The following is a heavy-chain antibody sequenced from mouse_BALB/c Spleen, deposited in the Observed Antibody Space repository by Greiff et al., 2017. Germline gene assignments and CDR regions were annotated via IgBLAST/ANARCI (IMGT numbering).Heavy chain of an antibody. CDR3: AVTTVVDFDY. CDR1: GYSITSDYA. CDR2: ISYSGST. Sequence: ESGPGLVKPSQSLSLTCTVTGYSITSDYAWNWIRQFPGNKLEWMGYISYSGSTSYNPSLKSRISITRDTSKNQFFLQLNSVTTEDTATYYCAVTTVVDFDYWGQGTTLTVSS. V-gene: IGHV3-2*02. J-gene: IGHJ2*01. D-gene: IGHD1-1*01.